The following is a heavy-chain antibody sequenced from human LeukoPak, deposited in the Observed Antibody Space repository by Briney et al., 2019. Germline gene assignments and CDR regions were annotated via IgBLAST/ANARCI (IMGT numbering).Heavy chain of an antibody. J-gene: IGHJ4*02. Sequence: PSETLSLTCSVSGGSLSTFYWSRIRQPAGKGLEWIGRIYTGGTTNYNPSFKSRVTISLDKSKNQFSLKLRSVTAADTAVYYCAGEPVLRNSYTNYFDYWDQGTLVTVSS. CDR3: AGEPVLRNSYTNYFDY. D-gene: IGHD2-2*02. V-gene: IGHV4-4*07. CDR2: IYTGGTT. CDR1: GGSLSTFY.